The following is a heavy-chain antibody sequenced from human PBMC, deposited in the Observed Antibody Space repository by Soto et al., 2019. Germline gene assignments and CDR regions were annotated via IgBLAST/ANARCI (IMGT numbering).Heavy chain of an antibody. CDR2: IKSKTDGGTT. CDR1: GFTFSNAW. Sequence: GGSLRLSCAASGFTFSNAWMSWVRQAPGKGLEWVGRIKSKTDGGTTDYAAPVKGRLTISRDNSKHTLYLQMNSLRAEDTAVYYCAKDEMTPVTSDYWGQGTLVTVSS. CDR3: AKDEMTPVTSDY. V-gene: IGHV3-15*01. J-gene: IGHJ4*02. D-gene: IGHD4-17*01.